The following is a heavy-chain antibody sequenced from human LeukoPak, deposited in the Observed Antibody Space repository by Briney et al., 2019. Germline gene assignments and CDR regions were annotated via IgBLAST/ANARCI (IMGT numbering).Heavy chain of an antibody. V-gene: IGHV4-59*01. D-gene: IGHD3-10*01. CDR2: IYYSGST. Sequence: SETLSLTCTVSGGSISSYYWRWIRQPPGKGLEWIGYIYYSGSTNYNPSLKRRVTISVDTSKNQFSLKLSSVTAADTAVYYCARGRTTNLWFGELFRNWYFDLWGRGTLVTVSS. CDR3: ARGRTTNLWFGELFRNWYFDL. J-gene: IGHJ2*01. CDR1: GGSISSYY.